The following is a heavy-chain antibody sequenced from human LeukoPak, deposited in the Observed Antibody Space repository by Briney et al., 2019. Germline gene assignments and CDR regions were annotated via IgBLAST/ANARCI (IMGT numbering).Heavy chain of an antibody. J-gene: IGHJ6*02. Sequence: PSETLSLTCAVYGGSLSGYYWSWIRQPPGKGLEWIGEINHSGSTNYNPSLKSRVTISVDTSKNQFSLKLSSVTAADTAVYYCARMRYCSSTSCYRASYGMDVWGQGTTVTVSS. CDR3: ARMRYCSSTSCYRASYGMDV. V-gene: IGHV4-34*01. D-gene: IGHD2-2*02. CDR1: GGSLSGYY. CDR2: INHSGST.